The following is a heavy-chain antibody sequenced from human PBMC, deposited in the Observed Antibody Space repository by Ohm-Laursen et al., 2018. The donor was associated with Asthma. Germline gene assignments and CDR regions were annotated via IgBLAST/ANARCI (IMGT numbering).Heavy chain of an antibody. CDR1: GGSFSGYY. V-gene: IGHV4-34*01. CDR2: INHSGST. J-gene: IGHJ6*02. D-gene: IGHD6-13*01. Sequence: PSETLSLTCTVYGGSFSGYYWSWIRQPPGKGLEWIGEINHSGSTNYNPSLKSRVTISVDTSKNQFSLKLSSVTAADTAVYYCARDRSSSSLYYYYYGMDVWGQGTTVTASS. CDR3: ARDRSSSSLYYYYYGMDV.